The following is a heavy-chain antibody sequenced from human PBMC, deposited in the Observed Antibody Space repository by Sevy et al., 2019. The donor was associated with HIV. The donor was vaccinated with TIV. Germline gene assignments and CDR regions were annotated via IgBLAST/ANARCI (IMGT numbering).Heavy chain of an antibody. CDR3: TTSPIFGYSSSWFY. J-gene: IGHJ4*02. Sequence: GESLKISCAASGFTFSNAWMNWVRQAPGKGLEWVGRIKSKTDGGTTDYAAPVKGRFTISRDDSKNTLYLQMNSLKTEDTAVYYCTTSPIFGYSSSWFYWGQGTLVTVSS. D-gene: IGHD6-13*01. CDR1: GFTFSNAW. V-gene: IGHV3-15*07. CDR2: IKSKTDGGTT.